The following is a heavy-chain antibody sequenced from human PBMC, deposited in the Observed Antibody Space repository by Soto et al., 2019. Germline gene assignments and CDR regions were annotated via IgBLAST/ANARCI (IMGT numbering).Heavy chain of an antibody. CDR2: ISYDGSNI. CDR3: AKGILSATIGPYAMDV. D-gene: IGHD3-16*01. CDR1: GFAFRSYA. J-gene: IGHJ6*02. V-gene: IGHV3-30*18. Sequence: QVQLVESGGGVVQPGASLRLSCEASGFAFRSYAMHWVRQAPGKGLEWVGVISYDGSNIYYADSVKGRFTISRDNSKNTIYVQVNSLRPEDTAVYYCAKGILSATIGPYAMDVWGQGTTVTVSS.